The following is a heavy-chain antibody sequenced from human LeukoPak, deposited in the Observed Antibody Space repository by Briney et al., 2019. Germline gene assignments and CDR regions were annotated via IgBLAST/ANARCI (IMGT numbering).Heavy chain of an antibody. J-gene: IGHJ4*02. D-gene: IGHD5-24*01. CDR2: ISGSGGST. Sequence: PGGSLRLSCAASGFTFSSYGMHWVRQAPGKGLEWVSAISGSGGSTYYADSVKGRFTISRDNSKNTLYLQMNSLRAEDTAVYYCAKGRSLVDYFDYWGQGTLVTVSS. V-gene: IGHV3-23*01. CDR1: GFTFSSYG. CDR3: AKGRSLVDYFDY.